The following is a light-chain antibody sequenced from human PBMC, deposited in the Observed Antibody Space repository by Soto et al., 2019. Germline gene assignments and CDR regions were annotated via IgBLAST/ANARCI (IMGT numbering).Light chain of an antibody. CDR2: GNI. CDR3: QSYDSRLSGSRV. Sequence: QSVLTQPPSVSGAPGERVTISCTGSSSNIGAGYDVQWYQPLPGTAPKLLIYGNINRPSGVPDRFPGSKSGTSAPLAITGLQAEDEAYYYCQSYDSRLSGSRVFGGGTQLTVL. CDR1: SSNIGAGYD. V-gene: IGLV1-40*01. J-gene: IGLJ3*02.